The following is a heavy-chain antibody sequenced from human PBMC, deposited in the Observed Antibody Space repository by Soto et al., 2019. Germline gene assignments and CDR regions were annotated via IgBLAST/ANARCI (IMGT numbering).Heavy chain of an antibody. CDR1: GGSISSGGYY. V-gene: IGHV4-31*03. D-gene: IGHD5-12*01. Sequence: QVQLQESGPGLVKPSQTLSLTCTVSGGSISSGGYYWSWIRQHPGKGLEWIGYIYYSGSTYYNPCLKSRVTISVEPSKNQFSLKLGSVTAADTAVYNCASSISGYPPPDVCGHGTTVTVSS. CDR3: ASSISGYPPPDV. CDR2: IYYSGST. J-gene: IGHJ6*02.